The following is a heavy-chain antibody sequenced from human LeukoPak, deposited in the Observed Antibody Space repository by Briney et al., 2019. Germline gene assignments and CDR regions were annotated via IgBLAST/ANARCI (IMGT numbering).Heavy chain of an antibody. CDR2: IWYDGSSE. D-gene: IGHD3-10*01. J-gene: IGHJ5*02. Sequence: PGGSLRLSCAASGFTFSNFGMHWVRQAPGKGLEGVAVIWYDGSSESFADSVKGRFTISRDNCRNRVYLQINSLRPEDTAMYYCARGITMFRGVNSWFDPWGQGTLVTVSS. CDR3: ARGITMFRGVNSWFDP. CDR1: GFTFSNFG. V-gene: IGHV3-33*01.